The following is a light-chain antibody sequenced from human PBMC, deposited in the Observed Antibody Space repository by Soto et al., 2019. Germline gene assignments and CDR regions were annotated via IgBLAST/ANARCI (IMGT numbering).Light chain of an antibody. Sequence: QSALTQPPSASGTPGQRVTISCSGSSSNIGSDFVYWYQQLPGTAPKLLIYHNYQRPSGVPDRFSGSTSGTSGSLAISDLRSEDEADYYCSAWDDSLSAYVFGAGTKLTVL. CDR1: SSNIGSDF. CDR3: SAWDDSLSAYV. J-gene: IGLJ1*01. CDR2: HNY. V-gene: IGLV1-47*01.